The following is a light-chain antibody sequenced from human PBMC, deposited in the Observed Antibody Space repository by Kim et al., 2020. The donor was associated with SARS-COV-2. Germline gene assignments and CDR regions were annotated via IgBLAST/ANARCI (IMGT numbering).Light chain of an antibody. Sequence: LTQPPSVSKGLGQTATLACAGNSNNVDYQGASWLQQHQGHTPKLLSYRNNDPPSGIPERLSASRSGNTASLTITGLQAEDEADYYCSAWDSSLNAVVFGGRTPVTVL. CDR1: SNNVDYQG. CDR3: SAWDSSLNAVV. CDR2: RNN. J-gene: IGLJ2*01. V-gene: IGLV10-54*01.